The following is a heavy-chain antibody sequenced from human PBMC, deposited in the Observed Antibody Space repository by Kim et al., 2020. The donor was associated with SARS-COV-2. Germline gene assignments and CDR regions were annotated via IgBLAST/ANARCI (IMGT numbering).Heavy chain of an antibody. J-gene: IGHJ5*02. V-gene: IGHV1-69*13. D-gene: IGHD2-15*01. Sequence: SVKVSCKASGGTFSSYAISWVRQAPGQGLEWMGGIIPIFGTANYAQKFQGRVTITADESTSTAYMELSSLRSEDTAVYYCARGYCSGGSCYKENWFDPWGQGTLVTVSS. CDR3: ARGYCSGGSCYKENWFDP. CDR1: GGTFSSYA. CDR2: IIPIFGTA.